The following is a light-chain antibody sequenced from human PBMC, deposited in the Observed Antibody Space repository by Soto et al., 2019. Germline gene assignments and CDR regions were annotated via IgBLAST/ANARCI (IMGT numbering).Light chain of an antibody. CDR1: HNDMGTYDY. V-gene: IGLV2-14*03. CDR3: GSFTSSRIYV. J-gene: IGLJ1*01. CDR2: GDT. Sequence: QSVLTQPTSVSGSYGQSITISCTGNHNDMGTYDYVSWYQQHPGRAPRLLIYGDTTLPSGVSGRFSASKSGLTASLTISGLQPEDEADYYCGSFTSSRIYVFGPGTKVTVL.